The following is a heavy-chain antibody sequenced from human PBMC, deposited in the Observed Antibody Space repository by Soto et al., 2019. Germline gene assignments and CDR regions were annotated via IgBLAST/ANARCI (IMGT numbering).Heavy chain of an antibody. CDR3: ARESEDLTSNFDY. Sequence: GSLRLSCAASGFIFTRYGMNWVRQAPGKGLEWVSSISSTTNYIYYGDSMKGRFTISRDNAKNSLYLEMNSLRAEDTAVYYCARESEDLTSNFDYWGQGTLVTVSS. J-gene: IGHJ4*02. V-gene: IGHV3-21*06. CDR2: ISSTTNYI. CDR1: GFIFTRYG.